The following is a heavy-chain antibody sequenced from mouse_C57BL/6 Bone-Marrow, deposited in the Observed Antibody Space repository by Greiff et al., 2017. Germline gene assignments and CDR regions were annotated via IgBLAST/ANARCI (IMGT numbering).Heavy chain of an antibody. CDR2: ISSGGSYT. J-gene: IGHJ3*01. CDR3: ARRRAWFAY. CDR1: GFTFSSYG. Sequence: EVKLMESGGDLVKPGGSLKLSCAASGFTFSSYGMSWVRQTPDKRLEWVATISSGGSYTYYPDSVKGRFTISRDNAKNTLYLQMSSLKSEDTAMYYCARRRAWFAYWGQGTLVTVSA. V-gene: IGHV5-6*02.